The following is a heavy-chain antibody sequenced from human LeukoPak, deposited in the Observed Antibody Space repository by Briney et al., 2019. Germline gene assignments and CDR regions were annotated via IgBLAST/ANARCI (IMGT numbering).Heavy chain of an antibody. D-gene: IGHD5-24*01. V-gene: IGHV5-51*01. CDR1: GDRFTRFW. J-gene: IGHJ4*02. CDR2: IYPGDSDT. Sequence: GESLKISCKGFGDRFTRFWIGWVRQMPGKGLEWMGIIYPGDSDTRYSPSFQGQVTISVDKSISTAYLQWSSLKASDTAIYYCARQGDGYNFPFDYWGQGTLVTVSS. CDR3: ARQGDGYNFPFDY.